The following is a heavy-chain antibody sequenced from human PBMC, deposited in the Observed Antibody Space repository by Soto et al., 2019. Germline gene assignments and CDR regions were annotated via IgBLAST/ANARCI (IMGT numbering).Heavy chain of an antibody. Sequence: GGSLRLSCAVSGFTFDYYALHWVRQAPGKGLQWVALISFNGVNKYYSDSMQGRISISRDNSRDTLFLQVNNLQPEDTGIYYCERALGYFDEKDYYYTHGFDVWGRGTMVTVS. CDR2: ISFNGVNK. CDR1: GFTFDYYA. J-gene: IGHJ3*01. CDR3: ERALGYFDEKDYYYTHGFDV. V-gene: IGHV3-30-3*01. D-gene: IGHD3-22*01.